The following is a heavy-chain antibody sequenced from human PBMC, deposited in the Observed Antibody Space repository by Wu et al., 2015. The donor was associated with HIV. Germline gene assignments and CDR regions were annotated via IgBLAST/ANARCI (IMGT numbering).Heavy chain of an antibody. Sequence: QVQLVQSGAEVKKPGASVKVSCKASGYTFTGYYMQWVRQAPGQGPEWMGWINTNSGGTNYAQKFRGRVTMTRDTSISTAYMELNRLRSDDTAVYYXARDGGITSFWSDYRRGMSFDMVGPRDSWSPSL. CDR2: INTNSGGT. D-gene: IGHD3-3*01. CDR1: GYTFTGYY. J-gene: IGHJ3*02. CDR3: ARDGGITSFWSDYRRGMSFDM. V-gene: IGHV1-2*02.